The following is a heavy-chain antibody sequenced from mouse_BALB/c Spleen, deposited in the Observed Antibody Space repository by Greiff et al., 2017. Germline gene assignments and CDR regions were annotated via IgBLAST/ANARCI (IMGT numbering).Heavy chain of an antibody. CDR1: GYSITSDYA. CDR3: ARAYYGYLYAMDY. J-gene: IGHJ4*01. Sequence: EVQLQESGPGLVKPSQSLSLTCTVTGYSITSDYAWNWIRQFPGNKLEWMGYISYSGSTSYNPSLKSRISITRDTSKNQFFLQLNSVTTEDTATYYCARAYYGYLYAMDYWGQGTSGTVSS. D-gene: IGHD2-9*01. V-gene: IGHV3-2*02. CDR2: ISYSGST.